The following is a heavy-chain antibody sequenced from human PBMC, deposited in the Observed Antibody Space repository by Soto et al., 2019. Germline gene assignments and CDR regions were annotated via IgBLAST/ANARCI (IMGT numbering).Heavy chain of an antibody. D-gene: IGHD6-13*01. V-gene: IGHV5-10-1*01. CDR1: GYSFTSYW. CDR3: ALWGIDNGAFDS. Sequence: PGESLKISCKGSGYSFTSYWISWVRQMPGKGLEWMGRIDPSDSYTNYSPSFQGHVTISADKSISTAYLQWSSLKASDTAMYYCALWGIDNGAFDSWGQGTMVAVSS. J-gene: IGHJ3*02. CDR2: IDPSDSYT.